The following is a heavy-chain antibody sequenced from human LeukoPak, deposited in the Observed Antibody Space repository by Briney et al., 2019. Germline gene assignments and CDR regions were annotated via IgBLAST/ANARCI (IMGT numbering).Heavy chain of an antibody. CDR2: ISYDGSNK. Sequence: GGSLRLSCAASGFTFSSYGMHWVRQAPGKGLEWVAVISYDGSNKYYADSVKGRFTISRDNSKNTLYLQMNSLRAEDTAVYYCARGHNSTLPDWGQGSLITVSS. CDR1: GFTFSSYG. J-gene: IGHJ4*02. CDR3: ARGHNSTLPD. D-gene: IGHD1-20*01. V-gene: IGHV3-30*19.